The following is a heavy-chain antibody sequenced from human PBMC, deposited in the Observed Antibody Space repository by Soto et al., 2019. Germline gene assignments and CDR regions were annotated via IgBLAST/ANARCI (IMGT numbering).Heavy chain of an antibody. CDR1: GYTFTSYG. J-gene: IGHJ6*02. V-gene: IGHV1-18*01. CDR3: ARDPLFLFGAETIYGMDV. D-gene: IGHD3-3*01. CDR2: ISAYNGNT. Sequence: ASVKVSCKASGYTFTSYGISWVRQAPGQGLEWMGWISAYNGNTNYAQKLQGRVTMTTDTSTSTAYMELRSLRSDDTAVYYCARDPLFLFGAETIYGMDVWGQGTTVTVSS.